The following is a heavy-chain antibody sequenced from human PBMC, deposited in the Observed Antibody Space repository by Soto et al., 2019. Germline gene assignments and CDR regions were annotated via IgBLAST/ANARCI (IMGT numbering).Heavy chain of an antibody. Sequence: GGSLRLSCAASGFTFSSYAMSWVRQAPGKGLEWVSAISGSGGSTYYADSVKGRFTISRDNSKNTLYLQMNGLRAEDTAVYYCAKSGSRLYYFDYWGQGTLVTVSS. CDR3: AKSGSRLYYFDY. CDR2: ISGSGGST. J-gene: IGHJ4*02. D-gene: IGHD1-26*01. V-gene: IGHV3-23*01. CDR1: GFTFSSYA.